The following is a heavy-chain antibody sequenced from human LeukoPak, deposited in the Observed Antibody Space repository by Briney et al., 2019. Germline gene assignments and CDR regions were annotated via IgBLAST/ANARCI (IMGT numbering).Heavy chain of an antibody. CDR1: GGSISSGSYY. CDR2: IYTSGST. J-gene: IGHJ3*02. Sequence: PSQTLSLTCTVSGGSISSGSYYWSWIRQPAGKGLEWIGRIYTSGSTNYNPSLKSRVTISVDTSKNQFSLKLSSVTAADTAVYYCAQVVVHAFDIWGQGTMVTVSS. V-gene: IGHV4-61*02. CDR3: AQVVVHAFDI. D-gene: IGHD2-15*01.